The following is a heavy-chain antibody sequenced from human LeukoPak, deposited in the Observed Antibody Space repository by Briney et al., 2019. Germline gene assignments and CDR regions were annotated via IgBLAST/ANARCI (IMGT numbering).Heavy chain of an antibody. D-gene: IGHD3-3*01. CDR3: ARVWSGYYRPPYYFDY. Sequence: SETLSLTCTVSGGSISSYYWSWIRQPPGKGLEWIGYIYYSGSTNYNPSLKSRVTISVDTSKNQFSLKLSSVTAADTAVYYCARVWSGYYRPPYYFDYWGQGTLVTVSS. CDR1: GGSISSYY. CDR2: IYYSGST. J-gene: IGHJ4*02. V-gene: IGHV4-59*01.